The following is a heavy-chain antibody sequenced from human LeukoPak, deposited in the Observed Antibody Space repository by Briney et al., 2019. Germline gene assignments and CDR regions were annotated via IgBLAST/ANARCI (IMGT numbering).Heavy chain of an antibody. D-gene: IGHD3-9*01. CDR1: GGSISSGGYY. CDR3: ARETPLRYFDP. Sequence: SQTLSLTCTVSGGSISSGGYYWSWIRQPPGKGLEWIGYIYHSGTTYYNPSLKSRVTISVDRSKNHFSLNLSSVTAADTAVYYCARETPLRYFDPWGQGTLVTVSS. V-gene: IGHV4-30-2*01. J-gene: IGHJ5*02. CDR2: IYHSGTT.